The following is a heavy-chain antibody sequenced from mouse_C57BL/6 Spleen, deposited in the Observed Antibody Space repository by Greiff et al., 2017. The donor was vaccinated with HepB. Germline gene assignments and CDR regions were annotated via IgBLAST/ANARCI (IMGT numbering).Heavy chain of an antibody. D-gene: IGHD1-1*01. CDR3: AREEYGSRIMDY. J-gene: IGHJ4*01. CDR1: GYTFTSYW. Sequence: VKLQQPGAELVKPGASVKLSCKASGYTFTSYWMHWVKQRPGQGLEWIGMIHPNSGSTNYNEKFKSKATLTVDKSSSTAYMQLSSLTSEDSAVYYCAREEYGSRIMDYWGQGTSVTVSS. V-gene: IGHV1-64*01. CDR2: IHPNSGST.